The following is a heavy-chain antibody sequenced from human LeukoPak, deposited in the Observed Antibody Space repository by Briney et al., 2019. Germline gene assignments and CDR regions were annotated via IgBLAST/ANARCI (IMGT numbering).Heavy chain of an antibody. CDR2: IYPGDSDT. V-gene: IGHV5-51*01. J-gene: IGHJ4*02. D-gene: IGHD3-22*01. CDR3: ARRNYYDSSAYYVDY. Sequence: GESLKISCKGSGYSFTNYWIGWVRQMPGKGLEWMGIIYPGDSDTTYSPSFQGQVTISADKSINTAYLQWSRLKASDTAMYYCARRNYYDSSAYYVDYWGQGTLVTVSS. CDR1: GYSFTNYW.